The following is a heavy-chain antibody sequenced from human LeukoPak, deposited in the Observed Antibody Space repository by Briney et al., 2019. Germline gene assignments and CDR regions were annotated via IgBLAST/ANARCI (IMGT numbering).Heavy chain of an antibody. Sequence: PGGSLRLSCAASGFTYSVDSMNWVRQAPGKGLQWVALMSYAGDKRYYADSVKGRFTISRDNSKNTLYLQMSSLRPEDTAVYYCARKNGAYWYLDLWGRGTLVTVSS. V-gene: IGHV3-30-3*01. CDR3: ARKNGAYWYLDL. J-gene: IGHJ2*01. CDR1: GFTYSVDS. D-gene: IGHD1-26*01. CDR2: MSYAGDKR.